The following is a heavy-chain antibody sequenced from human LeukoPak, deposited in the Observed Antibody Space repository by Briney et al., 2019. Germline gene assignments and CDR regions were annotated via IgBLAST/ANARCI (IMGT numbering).Heavy chain of an antibody. J-gene: IGHJ3*02. CDR1: GFTFSSYW. V-gene: IGHV3-7*01. CDR2: IKQDGSEK. CDR3: ARAEYCSGGSCYPVYAFDI. D-gene: IGHD2-15*01. Sequence: GGSLRLSCAASGFTFSSYWMSWVRQAPGKGLESVANIKQDGSEKYYVGSVKGRFTISRDNAKNSLYLQMNSLRAEDTAVYYCARAEYCSGGSCYPVYAFDIWGQGTMVTVSS.